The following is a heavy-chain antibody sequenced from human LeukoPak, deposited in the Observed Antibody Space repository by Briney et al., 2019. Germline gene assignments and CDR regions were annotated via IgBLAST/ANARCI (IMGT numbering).Heavy chain of an antibody. Sequence: GGSLRLSCSASGFTFSNYWINWVRQAPGKGLEWVANIKQDGSEKYYVNSVKGRFTISRDNAKNSLYLQMNNLRVEDTAVYYCARDRYSGGYGGKFALDIWGQGTMVTVSS. CDR3: ARDRYSGGYGGKFALDI. CDR2: IKQDGSEK. CDR1: GFTFSNYW. V-gene: IGHV3-7*01. J-gene: IGHJ3*02. D-gene: IGHD1-26*01.